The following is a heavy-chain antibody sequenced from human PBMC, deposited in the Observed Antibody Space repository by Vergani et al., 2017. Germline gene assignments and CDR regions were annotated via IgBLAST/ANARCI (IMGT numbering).Heavy chain of an antibody. CDR1: GVPISSYY. CDR3: ARHARYCSSTSCYSYYYYMDV. D-gene: IGHD2-2*01. V-gene: IGHV4-59*01. CDR2: NYYRGST. J-gene: IGHJ6*03. Sequence: VQLQESGPGLVKPSETLSLTCTVSGVPISSYYWSWIRQPPGKGLELIGYNYYRGSTNYNPSLKSRVTISVNTSKNQFSLKLSSVTAADKAVYYCARHARYCSSTSCYSYYYYMDVWGKGTTVTVSS.